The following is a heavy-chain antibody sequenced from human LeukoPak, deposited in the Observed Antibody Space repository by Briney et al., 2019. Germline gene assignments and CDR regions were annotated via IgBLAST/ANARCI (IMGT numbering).Heavy chain of an antibody. CDR1: GGTFSSYA. Sequence: GASVKVSCQASGGTFSSYAISWVRQAPGQGLEWMGGIIPIFGTANYAQKFQGRVTITADKSTSTAYMELSSLRSEDTAVYYCARVVEVVTAWVAPYYYMDVWGKGTTVTVSS. CDR2: IIPIFGTA. D-gene: IGHD2-21*02. J-gene: IGHJ6*03. V-gene: IGHV1-69*06. CDR3: ARVVEVVTAWVAPYYYMDV.